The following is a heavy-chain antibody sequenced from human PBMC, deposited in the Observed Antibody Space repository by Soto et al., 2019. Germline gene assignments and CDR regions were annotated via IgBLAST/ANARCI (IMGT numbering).Heavy chain of an antibody. Sequence: SETLSLTCTVSGGSISSGDYYWSWIRQPPGKGLEWIGYIYYSGSTYYNPSLKSRVTISVDTSKNQFSLKLSSVTAADTAVYYCARVRGYGDFYDFDFWGQGTLVTVSS. CDR1: GGSISSGDYY. J-gene: IGHJ4*02. V-gene: IGHV4-30-4*01. CDR3: ARVRGYGDFYDFDF. D-gene: IGHD4-17*01. CDR2: IYYSGST.